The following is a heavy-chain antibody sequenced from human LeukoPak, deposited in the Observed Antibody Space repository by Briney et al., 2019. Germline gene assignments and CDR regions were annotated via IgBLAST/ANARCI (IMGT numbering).Heavy chain of an antibody. D-gene: IGHD6-13*01. V-gene: IGHV3-21*01. CDR2: ISSSSSYI. CDR1: GFTFSSYS. J-gene: IGHJ4*02. CDR3: ARDLAAAGTGY. Sequence: GGSLRLSCAASGFTFSSYSMNWVRQAPGKGLEWVSSISSSSSYIYYADSVKGRFTISRDNAKNSLYLQMYSLRAEDTAVYYCARDLAAAGTGYWGQGTLVTVSS.